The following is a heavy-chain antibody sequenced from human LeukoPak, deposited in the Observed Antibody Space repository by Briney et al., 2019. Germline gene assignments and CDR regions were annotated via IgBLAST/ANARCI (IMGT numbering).Heavy chain of an antibody. CDR1: GGSISNYY. CDR3: ARTYCGGDCYYRY. V-gene: IGHV4-59*01. J-gene: IGHJ4*02. Sequence: SETLSLTCTVSGGSISNYYWSWIRQPPGKGLEWIGYIYYSGSTNYNPSLKSRVTISVDTSKNQFSLKLSSVTAADTAVYYCARTYCGGDCYYRYWGQGALVTVSS. D-gene: IGHD2-21*02. CDR2: IYYSGST.